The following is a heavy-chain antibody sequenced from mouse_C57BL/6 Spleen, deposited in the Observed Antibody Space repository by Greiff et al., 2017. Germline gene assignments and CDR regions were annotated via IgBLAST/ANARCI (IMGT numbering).Heavy chain of an antibody. Sequence: QVQLQQPGAELVRPGSSVKLSCKASGYTFTSYWMDWVKQRPGQGLEWIGNIYPSDSETHYNQKFKDKATLTVDKSSSTAYMQLSSLTSEDSAVYYGGRSGVDGYFFAYWGQGTLVTVSA. CDR3: GRSGVDGYFFAY. CDR1: GYTFTSYW. CDR2: IYPSDSET. D-gene: IGHD2-3*01. J-gene: IGHJ3*01. V-gene: IGHV1-61*01.